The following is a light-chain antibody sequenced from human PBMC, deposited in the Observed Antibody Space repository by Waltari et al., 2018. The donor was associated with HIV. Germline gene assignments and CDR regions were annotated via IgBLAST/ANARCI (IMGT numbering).Light chain of an antibody. CDR3: CSYVGSGTWV. V-gene: IGLV2-23*02. CDR2: EVS. J-gene: IGLJ3*02. Sequence: QSALTQPASVSGSPGQSITISCTGPSSDLASWYQQHPDKAPKVMIFEVSKRPSGVSNRFSGSKSGNTASLTSSGLQAEDEADYYCCSYVGSGTWVFGGGTKLTVL. CDR1: SSDL.